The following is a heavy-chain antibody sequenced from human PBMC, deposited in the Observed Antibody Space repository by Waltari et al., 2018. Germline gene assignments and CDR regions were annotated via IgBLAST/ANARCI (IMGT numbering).Heavy chain of an antibody. D-gene: IGHD3-10*01. V-gene: IGHV3-23*04. CDR2: ISGSGGST. CDR1: GFTFSSYA. J-gene: IGHJ4*02. CDR3: ANSGGPYYYGSGSSPHFDY. Sequence: EVQLVESGGGLVQPGGSLRLSCAASGFTFSSYAMSWVRQAPGKGLEWVSAISGSGGSTYYADSVKGRFTISRDNSKNTLYLQMNSLRAEDTAVYYCANSGGPYYYGSGSSPHFDYWGQGTLVIVSS.